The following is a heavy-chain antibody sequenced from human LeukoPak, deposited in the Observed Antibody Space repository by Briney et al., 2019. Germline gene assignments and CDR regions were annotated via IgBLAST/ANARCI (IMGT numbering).Heavy chain of an antibody. CDR1: GGSISSGGYY. D-gene: IGHD3-10*01. J-gene: IGHJ5*02. Sequence: SQTLSLTCTVSGGSISSGGYYWSWIRQHPGKGLEWIGYIYYSGSTYYNPSLKSRVTISVDTSKNQFSLKLSSVTAADTAVYYCARLWFGELLFSNWFDPWGQGTLVTVSS. CDR3: ARLWFGELLFSNWFDP. V-gene: IGHV4-31*03. CDR2: IYYSGST.